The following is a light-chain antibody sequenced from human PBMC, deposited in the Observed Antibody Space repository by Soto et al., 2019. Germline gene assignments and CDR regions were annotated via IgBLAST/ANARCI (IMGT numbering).Light chain of an antibody. J-gene: IGKJ2*01. CDR2: AAS. Sequence: EIVLTQSPGTLSLSPGERATLSCRASQSVSSSYLAWYQQRPGQAPRLLIYAASSRATGIPDRFSGSGSGTDFTLTISRLEPEDFGVYYCQQYGSSHTFGQGTQLEIK. CDR1: QSVSSSY. V-gene: IGKV3-20*01. CDR3: QQYGSSHT.